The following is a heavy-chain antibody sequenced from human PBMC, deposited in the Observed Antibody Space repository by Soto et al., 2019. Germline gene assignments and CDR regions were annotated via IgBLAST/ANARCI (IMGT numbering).Heavy chain of an antibody. J-gene: IGHJ4*02. CDR3: AKDWAPRYCSLSSCHPAGAY. CDR2: ISYDGSHK. CDR1: GFTFSNYG. Sequence: QVQLVESGGGVVQPGRSLRLSCAGSGFTFSNYGLHWVRQAPGKGLEWVAVISYDGSHKYYADSVKGRFTISRDKSNNMLYLQMVSLRVEDTAVYYCAKDWAPRYCSLSSCHPAGAYWGQGTLVTVSS. D-gene: IGHD2-15*01. V-gene: IGHV3-30*18.